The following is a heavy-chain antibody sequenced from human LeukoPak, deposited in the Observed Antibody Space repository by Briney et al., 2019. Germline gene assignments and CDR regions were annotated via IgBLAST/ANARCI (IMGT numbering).Heavy chain of an antibody. V-gene: IGHV1-18*01. CDR1: GYTSNNYG. Sequence: ASVKVSCKASGYTSNNYGITWVRQAPRQGLEWMGWISFYSGDTNYAQNLQGRVTLTTDTSTSTAYMDLRSLRSADTAVYYCATGPYSGSYATTPLDLWGQGTLVTVSS. CDR2: ISFYSGDT. J-gene: IGHJ5*02. D-gene: IGHD1-26*01. CDR3: ATGPYSGSYATTPLDL.